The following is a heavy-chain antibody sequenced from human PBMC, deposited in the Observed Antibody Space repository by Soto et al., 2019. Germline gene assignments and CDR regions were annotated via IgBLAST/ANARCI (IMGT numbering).Heavy chain of an antibody. CDR1: GYSFTSYW. CDR2: IYPGDSDT. D-gene: IGHD3-22*01. J-gene: IGHJ6*02. V-gene: IGHV5-51*01. Sequence: GESLKISCKGSGYSFTSYWIGWVRQMPGKGLEWMGIIYPGDSDTRYSPSFQGQVTISADKSISTAYLQWSSLKASDTAMYYCARQGTNYYDSSGYYYYYGMDVWGQGTTVTVSS. CDR3: ARQGTNYYDSSGYYYYYGMDV.